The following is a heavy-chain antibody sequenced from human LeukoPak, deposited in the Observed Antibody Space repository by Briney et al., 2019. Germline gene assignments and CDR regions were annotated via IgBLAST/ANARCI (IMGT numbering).Heavy chain of an antibody. CDR1: GFTFSDQS. V-gene: IGHV3-21*01. J-gene: IGHJ6*03. CDR3: AREDGSSWFRFHYMDV. CDR2: ISSNSLHI. D-gene: IGHD6-13*01. Sequence: GGSLRLSCAASGFTFSDQSMNWVRQAPGKGLEWVSSISSNSLHIFYADSVKGRFTISRDNAKNSLYLQMNSLRAEDTAVYYCAREDGSSWFRFHYMDVWXKGTTVTVSS.